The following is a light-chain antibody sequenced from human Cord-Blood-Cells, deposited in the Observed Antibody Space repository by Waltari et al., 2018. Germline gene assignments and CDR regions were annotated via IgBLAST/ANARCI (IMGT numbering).Light chain of an antibody. Sequence: EIVLTQSPGTLSLSPGERATLSCRASQSVSNSYLAWYQQKPGQAPRLLIDGASSRATGIPARFSGSGSGTDFTLTISRLEPEDFAVYYCQQYGSSPRTFGQGTKVEIK. CDR3: QQYGSSPRT. CDR2: GAS. CDR1: QSVSNSY. J-gene: IGKJ1*01. V-gene: IGKV3-20*01.